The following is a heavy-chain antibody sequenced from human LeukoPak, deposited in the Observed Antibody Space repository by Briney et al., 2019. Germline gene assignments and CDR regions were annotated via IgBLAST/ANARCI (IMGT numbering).Heavy chain of an antibody. CDR2: ISGSGSNI. Sequence: GGSLRLSCAASGFTFSDYYMSWIRQAPGKGLEWVSYISGSGSNIYYADSVKGRFTISRDNAKNSLYLQMSSLRAEDTAVYFCAKGYSKYYFDYWGQGTLVTVSS. D-gene: IGHD5-12*01. J-gene: IGHJ4*02. V-gene: IGHV3-11*01. CDR3: AKGYSKYYFDY. CDR1: GFTFSDYY.